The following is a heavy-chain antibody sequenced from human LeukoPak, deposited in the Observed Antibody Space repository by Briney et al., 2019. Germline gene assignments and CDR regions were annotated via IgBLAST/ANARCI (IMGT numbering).Heavy chain of an antibody. J-gene: IGHJ5*02. CDR2: IYSSGST. Sequence: SETLSLTCTVSGGSISSYYWSWIRQPPGKGLKWIGYIYSSGSTNYNPSLKSRVTISVDTSKNQFSLKLSSVTAADTAVYYCARSGQWLPLNWFDPWGQGTLVTVSS. V-gene: IGHV4-59*01. CDR1: GGSISSYY. CDR3: ARSGQWLPLNWFDP. D-gene: IGHD6-19*01.